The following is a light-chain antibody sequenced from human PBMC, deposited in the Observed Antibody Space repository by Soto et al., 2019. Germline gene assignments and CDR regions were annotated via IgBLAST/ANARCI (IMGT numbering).Light chain of an antibody. Sequence: EIVMTQSPATLSVSPGERATLSCRASQSVSSNLAWYQQKPGQAPRLLIYGASTRATGIPARFSGSGSGTEFTLTISSLQSEDFAVYYCQRYGGFGQGTKVEIK. CDR2: GAS. CDR3: QRYGG. J-gene: IGKJ1*01. CDR1: QSVSSN. V-gene: IGKV3-15*01.